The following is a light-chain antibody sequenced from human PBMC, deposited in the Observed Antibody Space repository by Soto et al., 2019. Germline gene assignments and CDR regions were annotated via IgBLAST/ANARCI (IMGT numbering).Light chain of an antibody. CDR1: QGISSW. CDR3: QQANSFPLT. CDR2: AAS. V-gene: IGKV1-12*01. J-gene: IGKJ4*01. Sequence: IQMTQSPSSLSASVGDRVTITCRASQGISSWLAWCQQKPGKAPKLLIYAASSLQSGVPSRFSGSGSGTDFTLTISSLQPEDFATYYCQQANSFPLTFGGGTKVDIK.